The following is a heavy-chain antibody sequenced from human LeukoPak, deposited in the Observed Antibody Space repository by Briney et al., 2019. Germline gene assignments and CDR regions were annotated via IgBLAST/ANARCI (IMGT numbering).Heavy chain of an antibody. CDR3: ASLPTRGSYA. V-gene: IGHV3-21*01. D-gene: IGHD1-26*01. Sequence: PGGSLRLSCAASGFTFSSYSVNWVRQAPGKGLEWVSSISSSSSYIYYADSVKGRFTISRDNAKNSLYLQMNSLRAEDTAVYYCASLPTRGSYAWGQGTLVTVSS. CDR2: ISSSSSYI. CDR1: GFTFSSYS. J-gene: IGHJ5*02.